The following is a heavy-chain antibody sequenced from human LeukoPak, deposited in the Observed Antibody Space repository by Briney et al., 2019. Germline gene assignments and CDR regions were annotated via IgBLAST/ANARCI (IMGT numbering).Heavy chain of an antibody. Sequence: GGFLRLSCAASGFTFNNYGMNWVRQAPGKGLEWVSSITGSGGFKYYADSLKGRFTNSRDNAKNSLYLQMNSLRAEDTAIYYCARDRGRYCSGGSCHSEPGYWGQGTLVTVSS. CDR2: ITGSGGFK. CDR3: ARDRGRYCSGGSCHSEPGY. CDR1: GFTFNNYG. D-gene: IGHD2-15*01. J-gene: IGHJ4*02. V-gene: IGHV3-21*01.